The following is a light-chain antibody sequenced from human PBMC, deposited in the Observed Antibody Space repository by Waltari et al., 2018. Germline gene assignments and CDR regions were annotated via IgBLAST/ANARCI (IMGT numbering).Light chain of an antibody. CDR1: QSVSIY. Sequence: EIVLTQSPATLSLSPGERATLSCTASQSVSIYLAWYQQKPGQAPRLLIYDASNRATGIPTRFSGRGSGTDFTLTINSLEPEDFAVYYCQQRSEWPRTFGGG. CDR2: DAS. J-gene: IGKJ4*01. V-gene: IGKV3-11*01. CDR3: QQRSEWPRT.